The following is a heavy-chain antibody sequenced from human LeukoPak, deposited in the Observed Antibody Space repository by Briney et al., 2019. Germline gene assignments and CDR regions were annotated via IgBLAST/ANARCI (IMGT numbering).Heavy chain of an antibody. CDR3: ASFAWVSEAFDI. J-gene: IGHJ3*02. V-gene: IGHV4-4*07. CDR1: GGSISSYY. CDR2: IYTSGSI. D-gene: IGHD1-26*01. Sequence: SETLSLTCTVSGGSISSYYWSWIRQPAGKGLEWIGRIYTSGSITYNPSLKSRVSMSVDTSKNQFSLKLSSVTAADTAVYYCASFAWVSEAFDIWGQGTMVTVSS.